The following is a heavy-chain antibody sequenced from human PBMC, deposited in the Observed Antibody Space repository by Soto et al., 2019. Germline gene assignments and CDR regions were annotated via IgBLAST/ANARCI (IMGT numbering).Heavy chain of an antibody. CDR1: GGSVSSGGYY. V-gene: IGHV4-31*03. D-gene: IGHD3-3*01. CDR3: ARENFGAVVHDAFDL. Sequence: QVQLQESGPGLVKPSQTLSLTCTVSGGSVSSGGYYWNWIRQHPGKGLEWIGYIYDTETAYYNPSIKSRPTISLDTSKNQFSLKLSSVTPADTAVYYCARENFGAVVHDAFDLWGQGTMVTISS. CDR2: IYDTETA. J-gene: IGHJ3*01.